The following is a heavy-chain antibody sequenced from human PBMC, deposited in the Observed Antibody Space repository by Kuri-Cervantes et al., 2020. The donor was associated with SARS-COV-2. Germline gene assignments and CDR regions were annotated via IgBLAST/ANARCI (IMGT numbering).Heavy chain of an antibody. Sequence: GESLKISCAASGFTVSSNYMSWVRQAPGKGPEWVSVIYGGGSTYYAASAKGRFTISRDKYKNTLYLQMNSLKADDTAVYYCASGILYGWEGYFDYWGQGTLVTVSS. CDR2: IYGGGST. V-gene: IGHV3-53*01. J-gene: IGHJ4*02. CDR1: GFTVSSNY. CDR3: ASGILYGWEGYFDY. D-gene: IGHD2-15*01.